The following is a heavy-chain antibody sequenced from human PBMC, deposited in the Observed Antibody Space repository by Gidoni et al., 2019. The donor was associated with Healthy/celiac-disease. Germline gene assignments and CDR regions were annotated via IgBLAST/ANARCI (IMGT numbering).Heavy chain of an antibody. Sequence: EVQLVESGGGLVQPGGSLRLSCAAPGFPFSSFCMHLVRQAPGKGRVWVSRINSDGSSTSYADSVKGRFTISRDNAKNTLYLQMNSLRAEDTAVYYCARSGNYYDSSGYESYFDYWGQGTLVTVSS. CDR2: INSDGSST. V-gene: IGHV3-74*01. CDR3: ARSGNYYDSSGYESYFDY. D-gene: IGHD3-22*01. CDR1: GFPFSSFC. J-gene: IGHJ4*02.